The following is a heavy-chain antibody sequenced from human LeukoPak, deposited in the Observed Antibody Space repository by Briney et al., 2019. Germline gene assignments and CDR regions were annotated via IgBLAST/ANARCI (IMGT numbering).Heavy chain of an antibody. V-gene: IGHV3-53*01. CDR3: ARDLRGDYYYYMDV. CDR1: GFTVSSKY. J-gene: IGHJ6*03. Sequence: GGSLRLSCAASGFTVSSKYMSWVRQAPGKGLEWVSVIYTGGGTDYADSVKGRFTISRDNSKNTLYLQMHSLRAEDTAVHYCARDLRGDYYYYMDVWGKGTTVTISS. CDR2: IYTGGGT.